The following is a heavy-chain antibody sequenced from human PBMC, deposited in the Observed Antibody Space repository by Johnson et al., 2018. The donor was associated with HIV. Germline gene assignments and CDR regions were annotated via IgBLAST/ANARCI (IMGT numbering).Heavy chain of an antibody. CDR2: IKQDGSEK. Sequence: VQLVESGGGLVQPGGSLRLSCAASGFTFSSYWMSWVRQAPGKGLEWVANIKQDGSEKYYVDSVKGRFTISRENAKNSLYLQMNSLRAEYTAVYYLARAVTPFGDWEAFDIWGQGTMVTVSS. V-gene: IGHV3-7*01. D-gene: IGHD3-10*01. CDR1: GFTFSSYW. J-gene: IGHJ3*02. CDR3: ARAVTPFGDWEAFDI.